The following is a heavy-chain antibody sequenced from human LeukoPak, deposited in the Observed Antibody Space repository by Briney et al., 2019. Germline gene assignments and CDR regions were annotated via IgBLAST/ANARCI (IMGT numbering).Heavy chain of an antibody. V-gene: IGHV1-69*13. J-gene: IGHJ6*02. Sequence: SVNVSCKASGGTFSSYAISWVRQAPGQGLEWMGGIIPIFGTANYAQKFQGRVTITADESTSTAYMELSSLRSEDTAVYYCARGDIVVVPAAIYPAYYYYYGMDVWGQGTTVTVSS. CDR2: IIPIFGTA. CDR1: GGTFSSYA. D-gene: IGHD2-2*01. CDR3: ARGDIVVVPAAIYPAYYYYYGMDV.